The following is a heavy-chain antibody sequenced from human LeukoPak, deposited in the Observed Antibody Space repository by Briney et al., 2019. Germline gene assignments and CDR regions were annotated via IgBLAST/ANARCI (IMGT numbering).Heavy chain of an antibody. J-gene: IGHJ3*02. Sequence: SETLSLXCTVSGGSISSYYWSWIRQPPGKGLEWIGYIYYSGSTNYNPSLKSRVTISVDTSKNQFSLKLSSVTAADTAVYYCAREDYYDSSGYYRFDIWGQGTMVTVSS. CDR1: GGSISSYY. CDR2: IYYSGST. D-gene: IGHD3-22*01. CDR3: AREDYYDSSGYYRFDI. V-gene: IGHV4-59*01.